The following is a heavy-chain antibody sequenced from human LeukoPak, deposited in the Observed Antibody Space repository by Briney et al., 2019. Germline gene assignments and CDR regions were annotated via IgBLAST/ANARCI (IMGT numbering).Heavy chain of an antibody. CDR2: IYYSGST. Sequence: SETLSLTCTVSGGSISSSSYYWGWIRQPPGKGLEWIGSIYYSGSTYYNPSLKSRVTISVDTSKNQFSLKLSSVTAADTAVYYCARGDGYKYINDAFDIWGQGTMVTVSS. J-gene: IGHJ3*02. CDR1: GGSISSSSYY. CDR3: ARGDGYKYINDAFDI. D-gene: IGHD5-24*01. V-gene: IGHV4-39*07.